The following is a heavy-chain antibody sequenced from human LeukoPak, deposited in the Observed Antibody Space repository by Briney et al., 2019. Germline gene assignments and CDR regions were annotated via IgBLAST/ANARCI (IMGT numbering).Heavy chain of an antibody. CDR2: INPSGGST. Sequence: ASVKVSCKAFGGTFSSYAISWVRQAPGQGLEWMGIINPSGGSTSYAQKFQGRVTMTRDTSTSTVYMELSSLRSEDTAVYYCARGLLDDILTGYYGHLDNWFDPWGQGTLVTVSS. D-gene: IGHD3-9*01. V-gene: IGHV1-46*01. CDR1: GGTFSSYA. J-gene: IGHJ5*02. CDR3: ARGLLDDILTGYYGHLDNWFDP.